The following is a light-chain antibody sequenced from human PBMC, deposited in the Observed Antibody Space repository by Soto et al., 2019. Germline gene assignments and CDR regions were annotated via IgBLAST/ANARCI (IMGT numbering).Light chain of an antibody. CDR3: QQYNNWPRT. CDR1: QSVSSN. J-gene: IGKJ3*01. V-gene: IGKV3-15*01. CDR2: GAS. Sequence: EIVMTQSPATLSVSPGERATLSCRASQSVSSNLAWYQQKPGQAPRLLIYGASTRATGIPARFSGSGSGTEFTLTISSLQSEDFAVCYCQQYNNWPRTFGPGTRWISN.